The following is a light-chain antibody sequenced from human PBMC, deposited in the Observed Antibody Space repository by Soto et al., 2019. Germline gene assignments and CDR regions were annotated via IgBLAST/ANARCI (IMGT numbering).Light chain of an antibody. CDR1: QGISSA. Sequence: AIQLTQSPSSLSASVGDRVTITCRASQGISSALAWYQQKPGKAPKLLIYDASSLESGVPSRFSGSGSGTDFTLTISSLQSEDFATYHCQQYNSWSGVTFGGGTKVDIK. V-gene: IGKV1-13*02. CDR3: QQYNSWSGVT. J-gene: IGKJ4*01. CDR2: DAS.